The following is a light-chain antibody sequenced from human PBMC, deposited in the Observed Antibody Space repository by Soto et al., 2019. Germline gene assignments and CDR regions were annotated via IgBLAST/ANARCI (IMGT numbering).Light chain of an antibody. Sequence: DIQMTQSPSTLSASVGDSVTITCRASQSISPWLAWYQQKPGKAPTLLIYKASSLEGGVPSRFSRSGSGTDFNITISSLQPYDFATYYCQQYNTYPLTFGGGTTVEIK. J-gene: IGKJ4*01. V-gene: IGKV1-5*03. CDR1: QSISPW. CDR3: QQYNTYPLT. CDR2: KAS.